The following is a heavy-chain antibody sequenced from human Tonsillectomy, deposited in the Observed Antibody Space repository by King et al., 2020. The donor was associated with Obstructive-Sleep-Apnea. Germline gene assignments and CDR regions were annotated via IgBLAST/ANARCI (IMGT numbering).Heavy chain of an antibody. D-gene: IGHD3-10*01. J-gene: IGHJ3*02. CDR1: GYTLTELS. CDR3: VTLGAAAGSGDAFDI. V-gene: IGHV1-24*01. Sequence: QLVQSGAEVKKPGASVKVSCKVSGYTLTELSMHWVRQTPGKGLEWMGGFDPENGESIYAQKFQGRVTMTEDTSTDTAYMELSSLRSEDTAVYYCVTLGAAAGSGDAFDIWGQGTMVTVSS. CDR2: FDPENGES.